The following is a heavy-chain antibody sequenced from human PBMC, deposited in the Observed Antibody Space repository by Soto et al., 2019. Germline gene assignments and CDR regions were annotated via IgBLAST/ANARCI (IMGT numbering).Heavy chain of an antibody. CDR2: ISNDALNK. CDR1: GFTFSGYG. J-gene: IGHJ6*02. Sequence: QVQLVESGGGVVQPGRSLRLSCAASGFTFSGYGMHWVRQAPGKGLVWVAVISNDALNKYYADSVKGRFAISRDDSRNTLYLQMNSLRAEDTAVYYCARPRRDYYYYYGMDVWGQGPTVTVSS. V-gene: IGHV3-30*03. CDR3: ARPRRDYYYYYGMDV.